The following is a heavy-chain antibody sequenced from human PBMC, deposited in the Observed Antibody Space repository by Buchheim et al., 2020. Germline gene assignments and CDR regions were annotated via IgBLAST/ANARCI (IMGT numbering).Heavy chain of an antibody. J-gene: IGHJ4*02. CDR3: ARSRYGSGSYSDY. D-gene: IGHD3-10*01. CDR2: IWYDGSNN. CDR1: GFTFSSYG. Sequence: QVQLVESGGGVVQPGRSLRLSCAASGFTFSSYGMHWVRQAPGKGLEWVAVIWYDGSNNYYADSVKGRFTISRDNSKNTLYLQMNSLRAEDTAVYYCARSRYGSGSYSDYWGQGTL. V-gene: IGHV3-33*01.